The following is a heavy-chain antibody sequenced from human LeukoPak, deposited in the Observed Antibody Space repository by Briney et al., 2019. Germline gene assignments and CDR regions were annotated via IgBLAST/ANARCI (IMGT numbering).Heavy chain of an antibody. CDR1: GFTFSSYS. J-gene: IGHJ4*02. Sequence: GGSLRLSCAASGFTFSSYSMNWVRQAPGKGLEWVSYISSSSSTIYYADSVKGRFTVSRDNSKNTVFLQMNSLRAEDTAVYYCARLYSSSWYEVDYFDYWGQGTLVTVSS. CDR2: ISSSSSTI. V-gene: IGHV3-48*01. D-gene: IGHD6-13*01. CDR3: ARLYSSSWYEVDYFDY.